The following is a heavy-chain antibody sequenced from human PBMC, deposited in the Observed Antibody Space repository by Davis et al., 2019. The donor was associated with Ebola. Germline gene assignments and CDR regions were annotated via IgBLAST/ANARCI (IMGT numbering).Heavy chain of an antibody. Sequence: PGGSLRLSCTVSGGSVSSGSYYWSWIRQPPGKGLEWIGYIYYTGSTNYNPSLKSRVPISADTSKHQFSLKLRSVTAADTAVYYCARLDTSLDYWGQGTLVTVSS. CDR2: IYYTGST. CDR1: GGSVSSGSYY. V-gene: IGHV4-61*01. CDR3: ARLDTSLDY. J-gene: IGHJ4*02.